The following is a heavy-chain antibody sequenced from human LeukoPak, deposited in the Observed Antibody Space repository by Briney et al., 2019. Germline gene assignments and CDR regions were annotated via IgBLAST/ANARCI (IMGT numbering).Heavy chain of an antibody. CDR3: AREAYYYDSSGPKYFQH. J-gene: IGHJ1*01. V-gene: IGHV1-2*06. CDR2: INPNGGGT. D-gene: IGHD3-22*01. Sequence: VKVSCKASGYTFTGYYMHWVRQAPGQGLEWMGRINPNGGGTNYAQEFQGRVTMTRDTSISTAYMELSRLRSDDTAVYYCAREAYYYDSSGPKYFQHWGQGTLVTVSS. CDR1: GYTFTGYY.